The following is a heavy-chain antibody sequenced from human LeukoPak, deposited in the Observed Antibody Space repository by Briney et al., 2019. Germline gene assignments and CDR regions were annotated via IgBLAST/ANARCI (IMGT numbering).Heavy chain of an antibody. CDR1: GFTFNSYW. J-gene: IGHJ5*02. Sequence: LGGSLRLSCVASGFTFNSYWMSWVRQAPGKGLEWVANIKQDGSEKYYVDSVKGRFTISRDNAKNSLYLQMNILRVEDTAVYYCAGLSGGFYDTNDYAWGQGTLVTVSS. D-gene: IGHD3-22*01. CDR3: AGLSGGFYDTNDYA. V-gene: IGHV3-7*01. CDR2: IKQDGSEK.